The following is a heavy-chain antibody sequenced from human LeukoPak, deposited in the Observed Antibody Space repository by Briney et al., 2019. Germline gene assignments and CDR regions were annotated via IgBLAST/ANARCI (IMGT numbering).Heavy chain of an antibody. J-gene: IGHJ4*02. CDR3: ARDEIPLAYCGGDCYSGNY. Sequence: PSETLSLTCNVSGGSISSGDYYWSWIRQPPGKGLEWIGYIYYSGSTYYNPSLKSRVTISVDTSKNQFSLKLSSVTAADTAVYYCARDEIPLAYCGGDCYSGNYWGQGTLVTVSS. CDR1: GGSISSGDYY. CDR2: IYYSGST. D-gene: IGHD2-21*02. V-gene: IGHV4-30-4*01.